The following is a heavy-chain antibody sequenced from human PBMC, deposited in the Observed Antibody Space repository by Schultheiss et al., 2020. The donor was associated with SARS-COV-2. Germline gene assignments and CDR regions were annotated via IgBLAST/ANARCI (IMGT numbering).Heavy chain of an antibody. Sequence: GSLRLSCAVYGGSFSGYYWSWIRQPPGKGLEWIGEINHSGSTNYNPSLKSRVTISVDTSKNQFSLKLSSVTAADTAVYYCARVMDYGMDVCGQGTTVTVSS. V-gene: IGHV4-34*01. D-gene: IGHD5-24*01. J-gene: IGHJ6*02. CDR3: ARVMDYGMDV. CDR2: INHSGST. CDR1: GGSFSGYY.